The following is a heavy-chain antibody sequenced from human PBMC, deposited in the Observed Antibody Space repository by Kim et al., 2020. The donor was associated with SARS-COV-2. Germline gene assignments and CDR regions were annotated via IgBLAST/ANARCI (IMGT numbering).Heavy chain of an antibody. D-gene: IGHD3-10*01. CDR2: ISYDGSNK. CDR3: ATSGSGSYYYYGMDV. CDR1: GFTFSSYA. J-gene: IGHJ6*02. Sequence: GGSLRLSCAAPGFTFSSYAMHWVRQAPGKGLEWVAVISYDGSNKYYADSVKGRFTISRDNSKNTLYLQMNSLRAEDTAVYYCATSGSGSYYYYGMDVWGQGTTVTVSS. V-gene: IGHV3-30-3*01.